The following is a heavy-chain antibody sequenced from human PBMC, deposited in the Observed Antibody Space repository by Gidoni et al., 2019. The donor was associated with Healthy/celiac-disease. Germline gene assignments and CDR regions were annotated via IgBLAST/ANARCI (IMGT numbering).Heavy chain of an antibody. D-gene: IGHD4-4*01. CDR1: GGSFSGYY. V-gene: IGHV4-34*01. CDR2: INHSGRT. Sequence: QVQLQQWGAGLLKPSETLSITCAVYGGSFSGYYWRWIRQPPGKGLEWIGEINHSGRTNYNPSLQSRVTGSVDPSQNQFSLKLSSLTAADPAVYYCARAKTRVTPYFDYWGQGTLVTVSS. J-gene: IGHJ4*02. CDR3: ARAKTRVTPYFDY.